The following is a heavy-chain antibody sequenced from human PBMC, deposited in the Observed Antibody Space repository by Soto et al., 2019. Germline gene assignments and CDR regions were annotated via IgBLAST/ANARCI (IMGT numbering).Heavy chain of an antibody. Sequence: EVQLVESGGGLVQPGRSLRLSCAASGFTFDDYAMHWVRQAPGKGLEWGSGISWNSGSIGYADSVKGRFTISRDNAKNSLYLQMNSLRAEDTALYYCAKATGLYYYGMDVWGQGTTVTVSS. CDR1: GFTFDDYA. J-gene: IGHJ6*02. CDR3: AKATGLYYYGMDV. V-gene: IGHV3-9*01. CDR2: ISWNSGSI.